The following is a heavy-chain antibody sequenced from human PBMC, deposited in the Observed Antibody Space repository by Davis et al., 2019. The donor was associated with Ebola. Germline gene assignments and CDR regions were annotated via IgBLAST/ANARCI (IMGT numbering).Heavy chain of an antibody. CDR3: ARQGTTSWDS. CDR1: GYSFSSYW. D-gene: IGHD2-2*01. J-gene: IGHJ4*02. CDR2: IYPGDSHT. V-gene: IGHV5-51*01. Sequence: GESLKISCKGSGYSFSSYWIGWVRQMPGKGLEWMGIIYPGDSHTIYSPSFQGQVTFSVDKSIRTAYLHWNSLKASDTATYYCARQGTTSWDSWGQGTLVTVSS.